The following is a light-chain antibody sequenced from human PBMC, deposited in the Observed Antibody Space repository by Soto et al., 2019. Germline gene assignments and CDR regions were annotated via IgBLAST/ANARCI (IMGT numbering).Light chain of an antibody. CDR3: QQSYTTPRT. Sequence: DIQMTQSPSSLSASVGDRVTITCRASQSISTYLNWYQQKVGKAPKLLIYAASSLQRGVPSRFSGSGSGTAFTLTISSLQPQDSATYYCQQSYTTPRTFGQRTKLEIK. J-gene: IGKJ2*02. V-gene: IGKV1-39*01. CDR2: AAS. CDR1: QSISTY.